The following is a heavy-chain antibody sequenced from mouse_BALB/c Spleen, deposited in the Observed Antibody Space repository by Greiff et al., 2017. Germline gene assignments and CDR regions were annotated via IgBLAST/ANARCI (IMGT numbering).Heavy chain of an antibody. D-gene: IGHD1-1*01. Sequence: DVMLVESGGDLVKPGGSLKLSCAASGFTFSSYGMSWVRQTPDKRLEWVATISSGGSYTYYPDSVKGRFTISRDNAKNTLYLQMSSLKSEDTAMYYCARPPNYYGSSSPWYFDVWGAGTTVTVSS. J-gene: IGHJ1*01. V-gene: IGHV5-6*02. CDR1: GFTFSSYG. CDR2: ISSGGSYT. CDR3: ARPPNYYGSSSPWYFDV.